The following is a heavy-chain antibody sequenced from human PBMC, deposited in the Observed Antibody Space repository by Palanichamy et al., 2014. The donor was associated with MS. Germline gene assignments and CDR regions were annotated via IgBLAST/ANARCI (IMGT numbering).Heavy chain of an antibody. J-gene: IGHJ5*02. D-gene: IGHD4-17*01. V-gene: IGHV5-10-1*03. CDR1: GYNIASYW. CDR3: ARYGAASDR. Sequence: EVQLVQSGAEVKKPGESLRISCKGSGYNIASYWIAWVRQMPGKGLEWMGNIDPTDSETKYSPSFQGHVTISADRSINTAYLQWSRLKASDTAMYYCARYGAASDRWGQGTLVTVSS. CDR2: IDPTDSET.